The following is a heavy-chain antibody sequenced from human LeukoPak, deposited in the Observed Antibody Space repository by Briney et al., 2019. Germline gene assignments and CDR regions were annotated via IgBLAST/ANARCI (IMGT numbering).Heavy chain of an antibody. D-gene: IGHD6-19*01. CDR1: GFTFSSYS. J-gene: IGHJ4*02. CDR3: ARGAAVAGPIMYYFDY. CDR2: ISSSSSTI. V-gene: IGHV3-48*02. Sequence: PGGSLRLSCAASGFTFSSYSMNWVRQAPGKGLEWVSYISSSSSTIYYADSVKGRLTISRDNAKNSLYLQMNSLRDEDTAVYYCARGAAVAGPIMYYFDYWGQGTLVTVSS.